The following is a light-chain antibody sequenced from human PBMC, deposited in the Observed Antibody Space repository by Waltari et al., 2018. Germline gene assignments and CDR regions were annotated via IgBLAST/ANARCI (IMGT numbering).Light chain of an antibody. V-gene: IGKV1-5*03. CDR2: KTF. CDR1: QSISTS. CDR3: QQYSTSSMFS. Sequence: DIQLTQSPSTPYASVGDRVTLTCRASQSISTSLAWFQQKPGNPPKLLIYKTFNLERGVPSRFSGSGSGTEFTLTITSLQPDDFATYYCQQYSTSSMFSFGQGTKLEIK. J-gene: IGKJ2*03.